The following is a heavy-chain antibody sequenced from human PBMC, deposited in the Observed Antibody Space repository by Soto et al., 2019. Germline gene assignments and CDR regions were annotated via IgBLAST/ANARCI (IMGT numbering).Heavy chain of an antibody. J-gene: IGHJ4*02. D-gene: IGHD1-7*01. Sequence: QVQLQESGPGLVKPSETLSLTCTVSGGSISSYYWSWIRQAPGKGLEWIGYIYDSGGTYYNPSLKSRVTISEDTSKNQYSLKVNSVTAADTAVYYCARLRQITGTMDYFDYWGQGTLVTVSS. CDR2: IYDSGGT. CDR3: ARLRQITGTMDYFDY. CDR1: GGSISSYY. V-gene: IGHV4-59*01.